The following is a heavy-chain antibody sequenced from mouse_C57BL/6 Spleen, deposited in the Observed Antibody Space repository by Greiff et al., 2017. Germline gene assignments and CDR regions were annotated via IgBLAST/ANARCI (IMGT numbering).Heavy chain of an antibody. CDR3: ARWYGNYEDAMDY. J-gene: IGHJ4*01. CDR1: GYTFTSYW. V-gene: IGHV1-7*01. D-gene: IGHD2-10*02. Sequence: VKLQESGAELAKPGASVKLSCKASGYTFTSYWMHWVKQRPGQGLEWIGYINPRSGYTKYNQKFKEKATLTAAKSSSTAYIQLSSLTYEDSAVDYWARWYGNYEDAMDYWCQGTSVTVSS. CDR2: INPRSGYT.